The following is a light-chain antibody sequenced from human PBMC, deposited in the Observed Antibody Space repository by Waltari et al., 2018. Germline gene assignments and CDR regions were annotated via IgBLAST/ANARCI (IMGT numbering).Light chain of an antibody. Sequence: SCRASQCVGTSLAWYQQKPGQAPRLLIYHASVWATGIPDRFSGGGSGTDFSLTISRLEPEDFAVYYCQMYVRLPATFGQGTKVEVK. CDR3: QMYVRLPAT. V-gene: IGKV3-20*01. J-gene: IGKJ1*01. CDR1: QCVGTS. CDR2: HAS.